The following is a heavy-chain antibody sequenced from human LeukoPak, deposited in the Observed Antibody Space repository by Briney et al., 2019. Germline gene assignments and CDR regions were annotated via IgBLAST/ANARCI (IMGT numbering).Heavy chain of an antibody. CDR3: AGRDGSHDY. V-gene: IGHV3-11*04. D-gene: IGHD5-24*01. Sequence: KTGGSLRLSCAASGFTFSDYYMSWIRQAPGKGLEWVSYISSSGSTIYYADSVKGRFTISRDNSRNTLYLQMNSLRDEDTAVYYCAGRDGSHDYWGQGTLVTVSS. CDR1: GFTFSDYY. CDR2: ISSSGSTI. J-gene: IGHJ4*02.